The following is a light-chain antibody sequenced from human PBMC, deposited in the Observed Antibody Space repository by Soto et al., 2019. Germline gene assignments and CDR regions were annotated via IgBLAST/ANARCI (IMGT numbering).Light chain of an antibody. J-gene: IGLJ2*01. CDR1: SSDVGAYKY. Sequence: QSALTQPASESGSPGQSITISCTGTSSDVGAYKYVSWYQQHPGKAPKLMIYEVSNRPSGVSNRFSGSKSGNTASLTISGLQAEDDADYYCSSYTTRSTPVFGGGTKLTVL. V-gene: IGLV2-14*01. CDR2: EVS. CDR3: SSYTTRSTPV.